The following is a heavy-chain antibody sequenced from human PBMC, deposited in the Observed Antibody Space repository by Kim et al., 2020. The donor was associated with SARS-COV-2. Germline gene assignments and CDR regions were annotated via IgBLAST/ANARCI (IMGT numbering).Heavy chain of an antibody. Sequence: GGSLRLSCVASGFTFNSYGIHWVRQAPGKGLEWVAVISFDGSKTFYVDSLKGRFSISRDNSKNTLYLQMNSLRTEDTAVYFCVRDNFDSSEVFYYFYGLDVWGQGTTVIVSS. V-gene: IGHV3-30*03. CDR2: ISFDGSKT. CDR1: GFTFNSYG. J-gene: IGHJ6*02. CDR3: VRDNFDSSEVFYYFYGLDV. D-gene: IGHD1-20*01.